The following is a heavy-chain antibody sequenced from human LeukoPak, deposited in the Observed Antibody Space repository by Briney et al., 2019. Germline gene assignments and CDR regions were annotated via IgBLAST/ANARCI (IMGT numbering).Heavy chain of an antibody. D-gene: IGHD2-21*02. CDR1: GYTFSTYG. V-gene: IGHV1-18*01. CDR3: ARKRCTGDCYLFDP. CDR2: INTNNGNT. Sequence: ASVKVSCKASGYTFSTYGLMWVRQAPGQGLEWMGWINTNNGNTNYAQKFQGRVTMTTDTSTSTGYMELGSLRSDDTAVYYCARKRCTGDCYLFDPWGQGTLATVSS. J-gene: IGHJ5*02.